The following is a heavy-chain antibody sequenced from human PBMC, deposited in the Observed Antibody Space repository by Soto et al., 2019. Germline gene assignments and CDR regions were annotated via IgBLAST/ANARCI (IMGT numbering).Heavy chain of an antibody. V-gene: IGHV3-66*01. D-gene: IGHD3-10*01. CDR1: GFTVSSNY. CDR2: IYSGGST. CDR3: ARDTPQWFGEPHDAFDI. J-gene: IGHJ3*02. Sequence: GGSLILSCAASGFTVSSNYMSWVRQAPGKGLEWVSVIYSGGSTYYADSVKGRFTISRDNSKNTLYLQMNSLRAEDTAVYYCARDTPQWFGEPHDAFDIWGQGTMVTVSS.